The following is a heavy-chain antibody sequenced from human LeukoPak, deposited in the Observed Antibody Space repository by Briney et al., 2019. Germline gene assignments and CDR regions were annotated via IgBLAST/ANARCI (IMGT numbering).Heavy chain of an antibody. J-gene: IGHJ4*02. V-gene: IGHV3-11*01. CDR3: ARDRLLIPNTIPIDY. CDR2: ISSSGSTI. D-gene: IGHD2-21*01. Sequence: GGSLRLSCAASGFTFSDYYMSRIRQAPGKGLEWVSYISSSGSTIYYADSVKGRFTISRDNAKNSLYLQMNSLRAEDTAVYYCARDRLLIPNTIPIDYWGQGTLVTVSS. CDR1: GFTFSDYY.